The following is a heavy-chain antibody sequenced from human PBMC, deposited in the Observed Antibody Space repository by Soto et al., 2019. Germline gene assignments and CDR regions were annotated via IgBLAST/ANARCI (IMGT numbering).Heavy chain of an antibody. D-gene: IGHD3-3*01. CDR2: ISGRGGST. V-gene: IGHV3-23*01. CDR3: AKVFRLLEWSIRNDYYYAMDV. J-gene: IGHJ6*02. Sequence: GGSLRLSCTASGFTINNSGMRWVRQAPGKGLEWVSSISGRGGSTTYADSVKGRFTISRDNSKNTLYLQMNSLRAEDTAIYYCAKVFRLLEWSIRNDYYYAMDVRGQGSTVTVSS. CDR1: GFTINNSG.